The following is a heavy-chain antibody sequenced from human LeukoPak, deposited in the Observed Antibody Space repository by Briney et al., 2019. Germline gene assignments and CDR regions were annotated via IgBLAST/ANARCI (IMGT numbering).Heavy chain of an antibody. V-gene: IGHV3-23*01. CDR3: AIMHPYYDGSGYWVQ. D-gene: IGHD3-22*01. CDR1: GFNLGRYA. J-gene: IGHJ4*02. CDR2: ISISGGSS. Sequence: GGSLSLSRAVSGFNLGRYAMSGGRPPPRRGGGWVFGISISGGSSSYADSVKRRFTLSRDNPRNTLYMEMNSPRAEDTALYYCAIMHPYYDGSGYWVQWGQGTLVTVSS.